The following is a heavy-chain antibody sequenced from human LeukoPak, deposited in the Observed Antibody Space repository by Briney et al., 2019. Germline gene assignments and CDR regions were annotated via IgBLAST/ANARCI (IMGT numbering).Heavy chain of an antibody. CDR3: ARDREYCSSTSCSYYYYGMDV. CDR2: ISYDGSNK. Sequence: GGSLRLSCAASGFTFSNYWMHWVRQAPGKGLEWVAVISYDGSNKYYADSVKGRFTISRDNSKNTLYLQMNSLRAEDTAVYYCARDREYCSSTSCSYYYYGMDVWGQGTTVTVSS. J-gene: IGHJ6*02. D-gene: IGHD2-2*01. V-gene: IGHV3-30-3*01. CDR1: GFTFSNYW.